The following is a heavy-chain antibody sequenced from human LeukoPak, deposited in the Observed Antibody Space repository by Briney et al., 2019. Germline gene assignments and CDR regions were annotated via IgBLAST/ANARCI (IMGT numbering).Heavy chain of an antibody. CDR3: ARDRGYYDSSGYYRESNWFDP. J-gene: IGHJ5*02. CDR1: GYTFTSYA. Sequence: ASVKVSYKASGYTFTSYAMHWVRQAPGQRLEWVGWINAGNGNTKYSQKFQGRVTITRDTSASTAYMELSSLRSEDTAVYYCARDRGYYDSSGYYRESNWFDPWGQGTLVTVSS. V-gene: IGHV1-3*01. D-gene: IGHD3-22*01. CDR2: INAGNGNT.